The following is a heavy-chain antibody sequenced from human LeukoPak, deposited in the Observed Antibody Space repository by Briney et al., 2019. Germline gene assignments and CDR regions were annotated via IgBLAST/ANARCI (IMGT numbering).Heavy chain of an antibody. CDR2: ISAYNGNT. CDR3: ARDFYGDYIRGP. Sequence: ASVKVSCKASGYTFTTYGISWVRQAPGQGLQWMGWISAYNGNTNYAQKLQGRVTMTTDTSTSTAYMELRSLRSDDTAVYYCARDFYGDYIRGPWGQGTLVTVSS. CDR1: GYTFTTYG. V-gene: IGHV1-18*01. D-gene: IGHD4-17*01. J-gene: IGHJ5*02.